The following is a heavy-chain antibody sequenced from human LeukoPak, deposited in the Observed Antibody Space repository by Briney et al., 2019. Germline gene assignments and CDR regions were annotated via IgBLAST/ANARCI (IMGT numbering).Heavy chain of an antibody. CDR3: ARSIAAPPFDY. Sequence: ASVKVSCKASGYTFTSYGISWVRQAPGQGLEWMGWISAYNGNTNYAQKLQGSVTMTTDTSTSTAYMELRGLRSDDTAVYYCARSIAAPPFDYWGQGTLVTVSS. CDR1: GYTFTSYG. CDR2: ISAYNGNT. J-gene: IGHJ4*02. V-gene: IGHV1-18*01. D-gene: IGHD6-6*01.